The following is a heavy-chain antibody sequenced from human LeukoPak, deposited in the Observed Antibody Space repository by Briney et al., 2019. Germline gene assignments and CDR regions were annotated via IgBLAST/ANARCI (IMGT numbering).Heavy chain of an antibody. CDR3: ANSYCSSTSCYLYYFDY. Sequence: GGSLRLSCAASGFTFSSYAMSWVRQAPGKGLEWVSAISGRGGSTYYADSVKGRFTISRDNSKNTLYLQMNSLRAEDTAVYYCANSYCSSTSCYLYYFDYWGQGTLVTVSS. J-gene: IGHJ4*02. CDR1: GFTFSSYA. D-gene: IGHD2-2*01. CDR2: ISGRGGST. V-gene: IGHV3-23*01.